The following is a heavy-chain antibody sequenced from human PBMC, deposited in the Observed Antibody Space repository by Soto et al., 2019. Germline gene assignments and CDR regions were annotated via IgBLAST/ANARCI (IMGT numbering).Heavy chain of an antibody. CDR1: GFTFSSYA. Sequence: GGSLRLSCAASGFTFSSYAMSWVRQAPGKGLEWVSGISGTGGGTYYADSVKGRFTVSRDNSKNTLYLQMNGLRTDDTAVYYCAKDRGHSYGASVYWGQGTLVTVSS. CDR2: ISGTGGGT. V-gene: IGHV3-23*01. J-gene: IGHJ4*01. CDR3: AKDRGHSYGASVY. D-gene: IGHD5-18*01.